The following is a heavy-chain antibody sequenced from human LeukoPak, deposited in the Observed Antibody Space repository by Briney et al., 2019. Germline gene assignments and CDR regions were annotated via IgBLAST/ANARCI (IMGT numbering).Heavy chain of an antibody. V-gene: IGHV3-64*01. D-gene: IGHD6-13*01. CDR3: ARSQQQLVLSYFDY. Sequence: GGSLRLSCAASGFTFSSYAMHWVRQAPGKGLEYVSAISSNGGSTYYANSVKGRFTISRDNSKNTLYLQMGSLRAEDMAVYYCARSQQQLVLSYFDYWGQGTLVTVSS. CDR2: ISSNGGST. CDR1: GFTFSSYA. J-gene: IGHJ4*02.